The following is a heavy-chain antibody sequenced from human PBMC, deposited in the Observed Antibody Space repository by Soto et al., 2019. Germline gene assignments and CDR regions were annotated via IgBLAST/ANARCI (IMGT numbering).Heavy chain of an antibody. CDR3: ARAGAGGGRKLGVAFDI. Sequence: QVQLQQWGAGLLKPSETLSLTCAVYGGSFSGYYWSWIRQPPGKGLEWIGEINHSGSTNYNPSLKSRVTISVDTSKNQFSLKLSSVTAADTAVYYCARAGAGGGRKLGVAFDIWGQGTMVTVSS. CDR2: INHSGST. CDR1: GGSFSGYY. J-gene: IGHJ3*02. D-gene: IGHD7-27*01. V-gene: IGHV4-34*01.